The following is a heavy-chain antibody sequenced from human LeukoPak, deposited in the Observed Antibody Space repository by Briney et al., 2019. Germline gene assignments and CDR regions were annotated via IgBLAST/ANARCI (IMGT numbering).Heavy chain of an antibody. CDR1: GGSISSHY. CDR2: INHSEST. Sequence: SETLSLTCTVSGGSISSHYWSWVRQPPGKGLEWIGNINHSESTHYNPSLKSRVTISVDTSKNQFSLRLSSVTAADTAVYYCARVLQSYYWLDVWGKGTTVSVSS. D-gene: IGHD3-3*01. CDR3: ARVLQSYYWLDV. V-gene: IGHV4-59*11. J-gene: IGHJ6*04.